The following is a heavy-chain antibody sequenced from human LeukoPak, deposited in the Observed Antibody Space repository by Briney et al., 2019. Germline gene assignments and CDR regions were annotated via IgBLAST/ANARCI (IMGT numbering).Heavy chain of an antibody. J-gene: IGHJ4*02. D-gene: IGHD3-22*01. V-gene: IGHV4-4*07. CDR3: ARFSEYYHSSVHYLDY. CDR1: GGSISSYY. CDR2: IYTSGST. Sequence: SEILSLTCTVSGGSISSYYWSWIRQPAGKGLEWIGRIYTSGSTNYNPSLKSRVTMSVDTSKNQFSLKLSSVTAADTAVYYCARFSEYYHSSVHYLDYWGQGTLVSVSS.